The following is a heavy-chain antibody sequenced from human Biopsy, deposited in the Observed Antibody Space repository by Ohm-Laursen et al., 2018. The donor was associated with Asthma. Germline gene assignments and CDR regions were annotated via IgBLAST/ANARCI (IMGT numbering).Heavy chain of an antibody. CDR2: IMTVFGTT. V-gene: IGHV1-69*01. CDR3: ARCQVGYSSGWSLLLKKIYYSGMDV. J-gene: IGHJ6*02. CDR1: GGTLSNFA. D-gene: IGHD6-19*01. Sequence: SSVKVSCKAPGGTLSNFAISWVRQAPGQGLEWLGGIMTVFGTTNYAQKFQGRVTITADESTSTAYMEVTGLRSEDTAIYYCARCQVGYSSGWSLLLKKIYYSGMDVWGQGTAVTVSS.